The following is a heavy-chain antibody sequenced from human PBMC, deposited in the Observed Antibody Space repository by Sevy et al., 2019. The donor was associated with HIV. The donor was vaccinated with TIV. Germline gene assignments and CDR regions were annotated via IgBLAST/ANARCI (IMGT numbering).Heavy chain of an antibody. CDR2: ISAGGGSV. CDR3: AREEITGFDY. J-gene: IGHJ4*02. V-gene: IGHV3-23*01. CDR1: GFIFRTYA. Sequence: GGSLRLSCAASGFIFRTYAMTWVRQAPGKGLEWVSTISAGGGSVYYADSVKGRFTISRDNSNNRLYLQMNTLRAEDTAVYSCAREEITGFDYWGRGNLVTVSS. D-gene: IGHD3-16*01.